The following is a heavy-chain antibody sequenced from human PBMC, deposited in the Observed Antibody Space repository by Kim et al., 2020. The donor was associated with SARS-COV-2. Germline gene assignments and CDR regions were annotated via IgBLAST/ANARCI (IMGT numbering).Heavy chain of an antibody. V-gene: IGHV3-11*01. Sequence: GGSLRLSCAASGFTFSDYYMSWIRQAPGKGLEWVSYISSSGSTIYYADSVKGRFTISRDNAKNSLYLQMNSLRAEDTAVCYCASPSEYSSSSVDYWGQGTLVTVSS. CDR2: ISSSGSTI. D-gene: IGHD6-6*01. J-gene: IGHJ4*02. CDR3: ASPSEYSSSSVDY. CDR1: GFTFSDYY.